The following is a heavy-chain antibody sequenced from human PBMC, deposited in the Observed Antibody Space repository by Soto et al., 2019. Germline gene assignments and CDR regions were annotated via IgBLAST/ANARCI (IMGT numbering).Heavy chain of an antibody. Sequence: EVQLVESGGGLVQPGGSLRLSCAASGFTVSSNYMSWVRQAPGKGLEWVSVIYSGGSTYYADSVKGRFTISRHSSKNTLYLQMNSLRAEDTAVYYCARDQREPAALYYYYYYMDVWGKGTTVTVSS. J-gene: IGHJ6*03. CDR1: GFTVSSNY. CDR3: ARDQREPAALYYYYYYMDV. V-gene: IGHV3-53*04. D-gene: IGHD2-2*01. CDR2: IYSGGST.